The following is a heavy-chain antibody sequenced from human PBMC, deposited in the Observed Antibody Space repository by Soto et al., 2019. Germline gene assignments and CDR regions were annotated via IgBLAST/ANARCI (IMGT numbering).Heavy chain of an antibody. CDR1: GFTFSDYY. V-gene: IGHV3-11*01. J-gene: IGHJ5*02. CDR3: ARVGDIVVVPARFDP. Sequence: PGGSLRLSCAASGFTFSDYYMSWIRQAPGKGLEWVSYISSGGSTIYYADSVKGRFTISRDNAKNSLYLQMNSLRAEDTAVYYCARVGDIVVVPARFDPWGQGTLVTVSS. D-gene: IGHD2-2*01. CDR2: ISSGGSTI.